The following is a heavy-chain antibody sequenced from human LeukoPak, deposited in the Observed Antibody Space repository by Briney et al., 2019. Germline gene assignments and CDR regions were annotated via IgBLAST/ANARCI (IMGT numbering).Heavy chain of an antibody. Sequence: ASVKVSCKVSVYTLSEFSIHWVRQAPGKGLEWMGGFHPEDGETIYAQKFQGRVTVTEDTSTDTAYMELSSQRSEDTAVYYCASLTGDENFDYWGQGTLVTVSS. CDR2: FHPEDGET. CDR1: VYTLSEFS. J-gene: IGHJ4*02. V-gene: IGHV1-24*01. CDR3: ASLTGDENFDY. D-gene: IGHD7-27*01.